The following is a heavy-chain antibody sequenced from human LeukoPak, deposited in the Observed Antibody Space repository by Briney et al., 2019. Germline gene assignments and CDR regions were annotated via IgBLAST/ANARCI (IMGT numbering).Heavy chain of an antibody. D-gene: IGHD4-23*01. CDR1: GFTFSSYA. CDR3: AKGLYGGNSGDAFDI. Sequence: GGSLRLSCAASGFTFSSYAMHWVRQAPGKGLEWVAVISYDGSNKYYADSVKGRFTISRDNSKNTLYLQMNSLRAEDTAVYYCAKGLYGGNSGDAFDIWGQGTMVTVSS. CDR2: ISYDGSNK. J-gene: IGHJ3*02. V-gene: IGHV3-30-3*01.